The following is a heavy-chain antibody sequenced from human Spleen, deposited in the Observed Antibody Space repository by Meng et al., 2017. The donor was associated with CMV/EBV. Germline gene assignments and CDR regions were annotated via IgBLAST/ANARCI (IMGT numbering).Heavy chain of an antibody. CDR3: ARERMWGGLERSGWYYYGLDV. J-gene: IGHJ6*02. V-gene: IGHV3-7*01. D-gene: IGHD6-19*01. CDR2: IKEDGTEK. CDR1: GFNFKTYW. Sequence: GESLKISCAASGFNFKTYWMTWVRQAPGKGLEWVANIKEDGTEKNYVDSVKGRFTISRDNVKNSVYLQMNSLRADDTAVYYCARERMWGGLERSGWYYYGLDVWGQGTTVTVSS.